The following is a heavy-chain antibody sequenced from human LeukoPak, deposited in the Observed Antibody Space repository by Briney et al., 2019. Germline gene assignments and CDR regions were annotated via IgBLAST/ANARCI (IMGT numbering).Heavy chain of an antibody. V-gene: IGHV4-38-2*02. D-gene: IGHD3-22*01. CDR1: GYSISSGYY. CDR3: ARDYYDSSGYYNWFDP. Sequence: SETLSLTCTVSGYSISSGYYWGWIRQPPGKGLEWIGSIYHSGSTYYNPSLKSRVTISVDTSKNQFSLKLSSVTAADTAVYYCARDYYDSSGYYNWFDPWGQGTLVTVSS. CDR2: IYHSGST. J-gene: IGHJ5*02.